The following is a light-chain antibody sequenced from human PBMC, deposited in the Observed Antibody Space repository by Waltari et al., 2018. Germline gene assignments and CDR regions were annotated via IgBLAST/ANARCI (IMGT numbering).Light chain of an antibody. CDR1: QNINYN. Sequence: EIVMTQSPATLSVSPGESATLPCRAPQNINYNLAWYPPRPGQPPMLVMYGASTRAAGVPRRCSGRGSGTDFTLTISSLQSEDCAVYYCQQYDDWPRTFGQGTKVEIK. CDR2: GAS. V-gene: IGKV3-15*01. J-gene: IGKJ1*01. CDR3: QQYDDWPRT.